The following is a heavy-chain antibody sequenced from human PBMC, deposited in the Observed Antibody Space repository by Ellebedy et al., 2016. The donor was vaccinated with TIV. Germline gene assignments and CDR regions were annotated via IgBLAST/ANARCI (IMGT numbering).Heavy chain of an antibody. CDR3: ARDFYDSSGIPIPDWSYYYYYYGMDV. J-gene: IGHJ6*02. Sequence: ASVKVSXXASGYTFTSYYMHWVRQAPGQGLEWMGIINPSGGSTSYAQKFQGRVTMTRDTSTSTVYMELSNLRSEDTAVYYCARDFYDSSGIPIPDWSYYYYYYGMDVWGRGTTVTVSS. V-gene: IGHV1-46*01. CDR2: INPSGGST. CDR1: GYTFTSYY. D-gene: IGHD3-22*01.